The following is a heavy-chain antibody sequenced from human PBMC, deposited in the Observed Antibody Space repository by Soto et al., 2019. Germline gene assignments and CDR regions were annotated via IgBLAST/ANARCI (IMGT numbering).Heavy chain of an antibody. CDR3: AKGVSQYTPLALFDY. J-gene: IGHJ4*02. V-gene: IGHV3-23*01. Sequence: PGGSLRLSCAASGFTFSSYAMSWVRQAPGKGPEWVSTISGSDGRTYSTDSVKGRFTISRDNSRNTAYLQMNSLRVEDTAVYYCAKGVSQYTPLALFDYWGRGTLVTVSS. CDR2: ISGSDGRT. D-gene: IGHD5-18*01. CDR1: GFTFSSYA.